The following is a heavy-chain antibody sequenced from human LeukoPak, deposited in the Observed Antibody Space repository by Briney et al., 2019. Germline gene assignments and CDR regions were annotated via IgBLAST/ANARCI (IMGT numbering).Heavy chain of an antibody. Sequence: PSETLSLTCTVSGDSINNYHWTWIRQPPGKGLEWIGYIYYSGTTTYNPSLSNRVTISVDTSKNQFYMRLSSVTAADTAVYFCARFAWGLEWGQGTLVTVSS. J-gene: IGHJ4*02. CDR3: ARFAWGLE. CDR2: IYYSGTT. V-gene: IGHV4-59*13. D-gene: IGHD3-16*01. CDR1: GDSINNYH.